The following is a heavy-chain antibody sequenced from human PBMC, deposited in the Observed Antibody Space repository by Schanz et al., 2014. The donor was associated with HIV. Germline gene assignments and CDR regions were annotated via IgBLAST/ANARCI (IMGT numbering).Heavy chain of an antibody. CDR2: IIPLSGTP. CDR1: GGTSSIYA. Sequence: QVQLVQSGAEVKKPGSSVKVACKASGGTSSIYAISWVRQAPGQGLEWMGGIIPLSGTPFYAQKFQGRLTVTRDTSTSTVYMEMNXLRPDDTAVYYCARDLGGDFWSAQGGFDPWGQGTLVTVSS. CDR3: ARDLGGDFWSAQGGFDP. J-gene: IGHJ5*02. D-gene: IGHD3-3*01. V-gene: IGHV1-69*06.